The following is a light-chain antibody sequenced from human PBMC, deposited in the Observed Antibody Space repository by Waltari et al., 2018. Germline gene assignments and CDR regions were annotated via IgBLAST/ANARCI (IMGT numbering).Light chain of an antibody. J-gene: IGKJ1*01. CDR3: HHYGQQYGSSPGT. Sequence: EIVLTQSPGTLSLSPGERATLSCRAGQSVSSSKLAWYQQEPGQAPRLLIYGASSRATGIPDRFSGSGSGTDFTLTISRLEPEDFALYYCHHYGQQYGSSPGTFGQGTKVEIK. CDR2: GAS. V-gene: IGKV3-20*01. CDR1: QSVSSSK.